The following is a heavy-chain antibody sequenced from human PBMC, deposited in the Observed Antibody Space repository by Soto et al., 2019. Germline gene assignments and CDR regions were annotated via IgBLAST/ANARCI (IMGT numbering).Heavy chain of an antibody. D-gene: IGHD3-16*01. CDR3: ARIPVDTYMIYWSDP. V-gene: IGHV4-61*08. CDR2: VYFSGST. CDR1: GDSVSSGDYY. J-gene: IGHJ5*02. Sequence: PSETLSLTCSVSGDSVSSGDYYWSWIRQPPGKGLGWIGHVYFSGSTNYIPSLKSRLTMSVDTAKNQFSLKLNSVTAADTAVYYCARIPVDTYMIYWSDPWGQGTQVTVS.